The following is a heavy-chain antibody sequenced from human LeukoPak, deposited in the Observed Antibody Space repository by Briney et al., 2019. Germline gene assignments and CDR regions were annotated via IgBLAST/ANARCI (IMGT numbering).Heavy chain of an antibody. CDR2: IYTSGST. Sequence: KTSETLSLTCTVSGGSISSDNYYWSWIRQPAGKGLEWIGRIYTSGSTNYNPSLKSRVIISVDTSKNQFSLKLSSVTAADTAVYYCARVFGGPVSRRFDPWGQGTQVTVSS. D-gene: IGHD4-23*01. CDR3: ARVFGGPVSRRFDP. V-gene: IGHV4-61*02. CDR1: GGSISSDNYY. J-gene: IGHJ5*02.